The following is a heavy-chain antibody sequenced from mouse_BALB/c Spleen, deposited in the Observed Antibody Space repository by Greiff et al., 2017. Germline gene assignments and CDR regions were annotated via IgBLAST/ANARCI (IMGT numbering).Heavy chain of an antibody. J-gene: IGHJ3*01. D-gene: IGHD1-1*01. CDR3: ARRGTTVGFAY. Sequence: VQLQESGAELMKPGASVKISCKATGYTFSSYWIEWVKQRPGHGLEWIGEILPGSGSTNYNEKFKGKATFTADTSSNTAYMQLSSLTSEDSAVYYCARRGTTVGFAYWGQGTLVTVSA. CDR1: GYTFSSYW. V-gene: IGHV1-9*01. CDR2: ILPGSGST.